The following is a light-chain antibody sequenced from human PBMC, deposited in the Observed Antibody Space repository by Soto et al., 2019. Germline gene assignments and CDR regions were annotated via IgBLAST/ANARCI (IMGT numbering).Light chain of an antibody. V-gene: IGKV1-39*01. J-gene: IGKJ4*01. CDR2: VAS. Sequence: DIQMTQSPSSLSASVGDSVTITCRATQSINIYLSWYQQKPGKAPKILIIVASTLQGGVPSRYSGSGSRTEFTLALSSLQPEDSATYYCQQSVSTPQTLGGGTKVDI. CDR1: QSINIY. CDR3: QQSVSTPQT.